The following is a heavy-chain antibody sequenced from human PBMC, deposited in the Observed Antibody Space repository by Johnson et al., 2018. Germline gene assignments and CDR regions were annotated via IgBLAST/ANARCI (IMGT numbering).Heavy chain of an antibody. CDR3: AKVRGYSGSYRDQFQH. Sequence: QVQLVQSGGGVVQPGRSLRLSCAASGFTFSSYGMHWVRQAPGKGLEWVAVISYDGSNKYYADSVKGRFTISRDNSKNTLYLQMNSLRAEDTAVYYCAKVRGYSGSYRDQFQHWGQGTLVTVSS. D-gene: IGHD1-26*01. V-gene: IGHV3-30*18. CDR2: ISYDGSNK. CDR1: GFTFSSYG. J-gene: IGHJ1*01.